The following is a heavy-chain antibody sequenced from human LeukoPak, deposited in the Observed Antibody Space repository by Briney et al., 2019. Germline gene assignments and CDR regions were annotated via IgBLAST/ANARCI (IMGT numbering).Heavy chain of an antibody. CDR2: IYYSGST. D-gene: IGHD4-23*01. V-gene: IGHV4-59*08. Sequence: TSETLSLTCTVSGGSISSYYWSWIRQPPGKGLEWIGYIYYSGSTNYNPSIKSRVTISVDTSKSQFSLKLTSVTAADTAVYYCATLTTVVTAYYFDYWGRGTLVTVSS. CDR1: GGSISSYY. J-gene: IGHJ4*02. CDR3: ATLTTVVTAYYFDY.